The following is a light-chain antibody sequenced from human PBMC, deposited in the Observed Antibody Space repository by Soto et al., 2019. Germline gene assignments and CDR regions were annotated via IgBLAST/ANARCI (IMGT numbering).Light chain of an antibody. Sequence: EIVLTQSPVTLSLSPGERATLSCRASQSLRSDLAWYQQQPGQAPRLLIYDASKRATDIPARFSGGGSGTDFTLTISSLEPEDFAVYYCQQFNNWPLTFGGGTKVEIK. CDR1: QSLRSD. CDR2: DAS. CDR3: QQFNNWPLT. V-gene: IGKV3-11*01. J-gene: IGKJ4*01.